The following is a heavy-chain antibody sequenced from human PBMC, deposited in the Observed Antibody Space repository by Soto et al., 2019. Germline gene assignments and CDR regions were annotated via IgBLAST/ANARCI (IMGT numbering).Heavy chain of an antibody. CDR2: IYYSGST. Sequence: QVQLQESGPGLVKPSQTLSLTCTVSDGSISSGGYYWSWIRQHPGKGLEWIGYIYYSGSTYYNPSIKSRVTISVDTSKNQFSLKLSCVTAAETAVYYCARKRFLEWSLSSPRRDVFDIWGQGTMVTVSS. CDR1: DGSISSGGYY. J-gene: IGHJ3*02. D-gene: IGHD3-3*01. CDR3: ARKRFLEWSLSSPRRDVFDI. V-gene: IGHV4-31*03.